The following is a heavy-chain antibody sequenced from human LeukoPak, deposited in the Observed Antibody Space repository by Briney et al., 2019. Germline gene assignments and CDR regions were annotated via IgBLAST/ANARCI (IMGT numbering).Heavy chain of an antibody. CDR2: IYYSGST. D-gene: IGHD2-2*02. J-gene: IGHJ4*02. CDR3: ARGGLYRPFDY. Sequence: SETLSLTCTVSGGSISSGGYYWSWIRQHPGKGLEWIGYIYYSGSTNYNPSLKSRVTMSVDTSKNQFSLKLSSVTAADTAVYYCARGGLYRPFDYWGQGTLVTVSS. V-gene: IGHV4-61*08. CDR1: GGSISSGGYY.